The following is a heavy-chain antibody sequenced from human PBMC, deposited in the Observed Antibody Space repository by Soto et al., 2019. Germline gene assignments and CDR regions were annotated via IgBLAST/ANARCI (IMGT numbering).Heavy chain of an antibody. CDR1: GGTFSSYA. CDR2: IIPIFGTA. J-gene: IGHJ6*02. Sequence: QVQLVQSGAEVKKPGSSVKVSCKASGGTFSSYAISWVRQAPGQGLEWMGGIIPIFGTANYAQKFQGRVRITADESTSTDYMELSSMRSEDTAVYYCARVLHALEETYYYDSSAVYYYYYGMDVWFQETTVTVSS. CDR3: ARVLHALEETYYYDSSAVYYYYYGMDV. V-gene: IGHV1-69*01. D-gene: IGHD3-22*01.